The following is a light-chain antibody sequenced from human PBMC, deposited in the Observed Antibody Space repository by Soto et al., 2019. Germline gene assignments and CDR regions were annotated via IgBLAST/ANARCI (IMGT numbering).Light chain of an antibody. J-gene: IGKJ2*01. CDR3: MQNLQTPYT. Sequence: DIVMTQSPLSLPVTPGEPASISCRSSQSLLHSNGYNYLDWYLQKPGQSPQLLIYLGFNRASGVPDRFSGSGSGTDFTLEISRVEAEDLGVYYCMQNLQTPYTFGQGTKVDIK. V-gene: IGKV2-28*01. CDR2: LGF. CDR1: QSLLHSNGYNY.